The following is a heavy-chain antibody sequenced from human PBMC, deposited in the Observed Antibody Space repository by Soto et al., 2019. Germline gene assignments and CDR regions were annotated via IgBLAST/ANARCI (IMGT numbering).Heavy chain of an antibody. D-gene: IGHD3-3*01. V-gene: IGHV3-23*01. CDR1: GFSFCSYA. CDR3: ARWSYLDY. CDR2: ISGSDGKT. J-gene: IGHJ4*02. Sequence: PXGSRRLACATSGFSFCSYALGWVRQAPGKGLEWVSTISGSDGKTFYADSVKGRFSISRDTSQSTLYLQMNSLRADDTAMYYCARWSYLDYWGQGPRATVSS.